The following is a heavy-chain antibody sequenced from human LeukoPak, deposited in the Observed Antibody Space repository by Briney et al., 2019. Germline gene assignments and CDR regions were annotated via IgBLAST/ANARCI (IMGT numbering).Heavy chain of an antibody. CDR3: ARGDYGGNRAVDY. J-gene: IGHJ4*02. CDR2: INHSGST. D-gene: IGHD4-23*01. CDR1: GGSFSGSY. Sequence: SETLSLTCAVYGGSFSGSYWSWIRQPPGKGLEWIGEINHSGSTNYNPSLKSRVTISVDTSKNQFSLKLSSVTAADTAVYYCARGDYGGNRAVDYWGQGTLVTVSS. V-gene: IGHV4-34*01.